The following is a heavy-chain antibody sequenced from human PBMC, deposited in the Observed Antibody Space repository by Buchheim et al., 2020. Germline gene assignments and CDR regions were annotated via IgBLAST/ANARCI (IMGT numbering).Heavy chain of an antibody. J-gene: IGHJ4*02. V-gene: IGHV3-23*01. D-gene: IGHD4-17*01. CDR3: AKNSVHGDWPEY. CDR1: GFTFSSYP. CDR2: ISGSGAGT. Sequence: EVQLLESGGGLVQPGGSPRLSCAASGFTFSSYPMSWVRQAPGKGLEWVSAISGSGAGTSYADSVKGRFHMSSTHSKNTHDLQMNNLRAEDTAVYYCAKNSVHGDWPEYWGQGTL.